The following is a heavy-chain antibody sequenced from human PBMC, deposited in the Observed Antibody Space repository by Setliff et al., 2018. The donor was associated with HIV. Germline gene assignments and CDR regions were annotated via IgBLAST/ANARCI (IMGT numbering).Heavy chain of an antibody. CDR3: ARRPYSSGRFDP. CDR1: GGSISSGGYY. J-gene: IGHJ5*02. Sequence: SETLSLTCTVSGGSISSGGYYWSWIRQPAGKGLEWVGHIHTTGSTNYNPSLKSRVIVAIDTPQNQFFLRLTSVTAADTAVYFCARRPYSSGRFDPWGQGTLVTVS. CDR2: IHTTGST. D-gene: IGHD6-19*01. V-gene: IGHV4-61*09.